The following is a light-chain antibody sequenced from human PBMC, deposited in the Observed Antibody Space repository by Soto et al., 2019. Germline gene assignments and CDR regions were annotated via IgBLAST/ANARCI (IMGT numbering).Light chain of an antibody. V-gene: IGKV1-5*01. CDR1: QSISRW. Sequence: DIQMTQSPSTLSASVGDRVTITCRARQSISRWLAWYQQKPGKAPKLLIYDASILKSGVPSRFSGSGSGTEFTLTISSLQPDDFATYYCQHYNSYSEAFGQGTKVDIK. J-gene: IGKJ1*01. CDR2: DAS. CDR3: QHYNSYSEA.